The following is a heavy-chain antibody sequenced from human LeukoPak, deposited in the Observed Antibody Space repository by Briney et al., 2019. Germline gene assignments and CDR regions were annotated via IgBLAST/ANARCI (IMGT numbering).Heavy chain of an antibody. J-gene: IGHJ4*02. V-gene: IGHV3-30*02. CDR2: IRYDGSNK. D-gene: IGHD3-10*01. Sequence: GGSLRLSCAASGFTFSSYGMHWVRQASGKGLEWVAFIRYDGSNKYYADSVKGRFTISRDNSKNTLYLQMNSLRAEDTAVYYCAKDDRSVLWFGELLSRGYWGQGTLVTVSS. CDR3: AKDDRSVLWFGELLSRGY. CDR1: GFTFSSYG.